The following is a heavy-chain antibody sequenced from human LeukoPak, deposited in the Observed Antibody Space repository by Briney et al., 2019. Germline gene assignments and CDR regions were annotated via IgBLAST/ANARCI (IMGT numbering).Heavy chain of an antibody. D-gene: IGHD5-18*01. CDR1: GITFSNYA. CDR3: AINAGYSYGYSTAIVDY. CDR2: ISGSGGST. V-gene: IGHV3-23*01. Sequence: GGSLRLSCVASGITFSNYAVSWVRQAPEKGLDWVSAISGSGGSTYYADSVKGRFTISRDNSKNTLYLQMNSLRSEDTAAYYCAINAGYSYGYSTAIVDYWGQGTLVTVSS. J-gene: IGHJ4*02.